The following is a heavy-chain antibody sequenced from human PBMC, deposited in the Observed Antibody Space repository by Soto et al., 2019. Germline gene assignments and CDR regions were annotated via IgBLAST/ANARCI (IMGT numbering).Heavy chain of an antibody. J-gene: IGHJ4*02. Sequence: SQTLPLTCTVSGGSISSGGYYWSWIRQHPGKGLEWIGYIYYSGSTYYNPSLKSRVTISVDTSKNQFSLKLSSVTAADTAVYYCASQTRQRGYSYGPFDYWGQGTLVTVSS. CDR3: ASQTRQRGYSYGPFDY. V-gene: IGHV4-31*03. CDR1: GGSISSGGYY. D-gene: IGHD5-18*01. CDR2: IYYSGST.